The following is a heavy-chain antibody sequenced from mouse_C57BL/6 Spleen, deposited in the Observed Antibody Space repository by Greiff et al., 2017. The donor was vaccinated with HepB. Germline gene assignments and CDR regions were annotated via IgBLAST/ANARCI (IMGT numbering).Heavy chain of an antibody. CDR1: GYTFTDYN. V-gene: IGHV1-18*01. Sequence: EVQLQQSGPELVKPGASVKIPCTASGYTFTDYNMDWVKQSHGQSLEWIGNINPNNGGTIYNQKFKGKATLTVDKSSSTAYMELRSLTSEDTAVYYCSRLAGYYVDFDYWGQGTTLTVSS. D-gene: IGHD2-3*01. J-gene: IGHJ2*01. CDR3: SRLAGYYVDFDY. CDR2: INPNNGGT.